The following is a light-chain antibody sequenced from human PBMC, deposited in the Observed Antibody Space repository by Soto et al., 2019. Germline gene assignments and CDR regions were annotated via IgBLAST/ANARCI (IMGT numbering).Light chain of an antibody. J-gene: IGKJ1*01. CDR3: QQYNSYPWT. V-gene: IGKV1-5*03. CDR2: KAS. Sequence: DIPMTQSPSTLSASVGDRVTITCRASQSISSWLAWYQQKPGKAPKLLIYKASSLESGVPSRFSGSGSGTEVTLPISSLQPDDFSTYYCQQYNSYPWTFGQGTKVEIK. CDR1: QSISSW.